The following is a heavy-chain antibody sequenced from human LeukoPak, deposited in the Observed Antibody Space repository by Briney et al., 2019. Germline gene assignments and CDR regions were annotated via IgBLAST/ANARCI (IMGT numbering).Heavy chain of an antibody. CDR1: GFTFSSYA. CDR2: ISYDGSNK. V-gene: IGHV3-30-3*01. D-gene: IGHD6-13*01. Sequence: PGGSLRLSCAASGFTFSSYAMHWVRQAPGKGLEWVAVISYDGSNKYYADSVKGRFTISRDNSKNTLYLQMNSLRAEDTAVYYCARDPAGPSYYGMDVWGQGTTVTVSS. J-gene: IGHJ6*02. CDR3: ARDPAGPSYYGMDV.